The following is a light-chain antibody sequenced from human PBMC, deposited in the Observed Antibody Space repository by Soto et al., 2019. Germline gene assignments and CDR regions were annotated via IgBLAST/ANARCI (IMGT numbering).Light chain of an antibody. CDR3: QQSGSSTYT. V-gene: IGKV3-20*01. CDR2: GAS. J-gene: IGKJ2*01. Sequence: EIMMTKSPATLSVSPRERATLSCSVSQSVSSRFLAWYQKKPGQDPRPLMYGASNRATGIPDRFSGTGSGTDFNLTISRLETEDCAVYYGQQSGSSTYTFGLGTKLDIK. CDR1: QSVSSRF.